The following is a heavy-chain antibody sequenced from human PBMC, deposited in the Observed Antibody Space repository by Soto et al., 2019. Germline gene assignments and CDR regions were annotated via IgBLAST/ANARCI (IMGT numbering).Heavy chain of an antibody. V-gene: IGHV4-59*01. Sequence: SETLSLTCTVSGGSISSYYWSWIRQPPGKGLEWIGYIYYSGSTNYNPSLKSRVTISVDTSKNQFSLKLSSVTAADTAVYYCALSRSWYPSFDYWGQGTLVTVSS. CDR2: IYYSGST. J-gene: IGHJ4*02. CDR3: ALSRSWYPSFDY. D-gene: IGHD6-13*01. CDR1: GGSISSYY.